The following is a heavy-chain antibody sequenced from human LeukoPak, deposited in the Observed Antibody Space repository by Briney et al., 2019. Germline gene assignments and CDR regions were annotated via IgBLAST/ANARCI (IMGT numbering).Heavy chain of an antibody. V-gene: IGHV4-34*01. CDR3: ARHPCSSSTCNYYYGMDV. Sequence: PAETLSLTCAVYDRSFSGYYWSWIRQPPGKGLEWIGEINHSGSTNYNPSLKSRVTISLDTSKNQFSLRLSSVTAAETAMYYCARHPCSSSTCNYYYGMDVWGQGTTVTVSS. CDR1: DRSFSGYY. J-gene: IGHJ6*02. D-gene: IGHD2-2*01. CDR2: INHSGST.